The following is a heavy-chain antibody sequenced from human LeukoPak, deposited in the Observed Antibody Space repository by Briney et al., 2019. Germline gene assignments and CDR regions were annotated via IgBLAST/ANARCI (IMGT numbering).Heavy chain of an antibody. CDR2: INWNGGST. V-gene: IGHV3-20*04. CDR1: GFTFDDYG. D-gene: IGHD3-3*01. J-gene: IGHJ4*02. CDR3: ARVPAYYDFWSGYYPY. Sequence: GGSLRLSCAASGFTFDDYGMSWVRQAPGKGLEWVSGINWNGGSTGYADSVKGRFTISRDNAKNSLYLQMNSLRAEDTALYYCARVPAYYDFWSGYYPYWGQGTLVTVSS.